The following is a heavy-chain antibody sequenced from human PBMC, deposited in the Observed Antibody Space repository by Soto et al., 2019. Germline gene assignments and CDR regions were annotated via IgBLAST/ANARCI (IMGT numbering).Heavy chain of an antibody. CDR3: ARDPVYGWNYDQRAPGLFFDY. CDR1: GYTLTGYY. CDR2: INPNSGGT. D-gene: IGHD1-7*01. V-gene: IGHV1-2*02. Sequence: ASVKVSCKASGYTLTGYYMHWVRQAPGQGLEWMGWINPNSGGTNYAQKFQGRVTMTRDTSISTAYMELSRLRSDDTAVYYCARDPVYGWNYDQRAPGLFFDYWGQGTLVTVSS. J-gene: IGHJ4*02.